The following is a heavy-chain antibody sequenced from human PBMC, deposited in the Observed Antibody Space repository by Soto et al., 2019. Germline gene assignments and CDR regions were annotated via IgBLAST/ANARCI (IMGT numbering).Heavy chain of an antibody. V-gene: IGHV3-23*01. CDR1: GGSFENFG. Sequence: HGGWIGLACASSGGSFENFGMSWVRQYTGEGPEWISSISGSGFKKYYADSVKGRFTISRDNSKSTVYLELNNLSAEDTAVYHCAKNQGVELVPLATVDWFDPWGQGSVVTVSS. CDR3: AKNQGVELVPLATVDWFDP. J-gene: IGHJ5*02. CDR2: ISGSGFKK. D-gene: IGHD1-26*01.